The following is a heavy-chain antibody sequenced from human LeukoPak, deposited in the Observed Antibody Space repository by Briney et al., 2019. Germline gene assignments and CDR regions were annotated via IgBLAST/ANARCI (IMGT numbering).Heavy chain of an antibody. Sequence: PGGSLRLSCAASGFTFSSYSMNWVRQAPGKGLEWVSSISSSSSYIYYADSVKGRFTISRDNAKNSLYLQMNSLRAEDTAVYYCARDKWKADIVVVPAAFDYWGQGTLVTVSS. D-gene: IGHD2-2*01. CDR1: GFTFSSYS. CDR3: ARDKWKADIVVVPAAFDY. V-gene: IGHV3-21*01. J-gene: IGHJ4*02. CDR2: ISSSSSYI.